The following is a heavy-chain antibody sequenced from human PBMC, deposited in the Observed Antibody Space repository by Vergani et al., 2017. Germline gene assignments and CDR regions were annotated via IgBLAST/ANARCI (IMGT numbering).Heavy chain of an antibody. V-gene: IGHV4-34*01. CDR1: GGSFSGYY. J-gene: IGHJ6*02. Sequence: QVQLQQWGAGLLKPSETLSLTCAVYGGSFSGYYWSWIRQPPGKGLEWIGEINHSGSTNYNPSLKSRVTISVDTSKNQFSLKLSSVTAADTAVYYCARGFVGYGMDVWGQGTTVTVSS. CDR2: INHSGST. CDR3: ARGFVGYGMDV.